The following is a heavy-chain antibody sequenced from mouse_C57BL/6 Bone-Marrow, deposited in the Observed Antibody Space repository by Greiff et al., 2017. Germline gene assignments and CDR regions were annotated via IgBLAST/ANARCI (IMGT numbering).Heavy chain of an antibody. CDR2: IYPRSGNT. J-gene: IGHJ3*01. D-gene: IGHD2-4*01. V-gene: IGHV1-81*01. CDR1: GYTFTSYG. CDR3: AREDPIYYDYDEAWFAY. Sequence: VQLQQSGAELARPGASVKLSCKASGYTFTSYGISWVKQRTGQGLEWIGEIYPRSGNTYYNEEFKGKATLTADKSSSTAYMELRSLTSEDSAVYFCAREDPIYYDYDEAWFAYWGQGTLVTVSA.